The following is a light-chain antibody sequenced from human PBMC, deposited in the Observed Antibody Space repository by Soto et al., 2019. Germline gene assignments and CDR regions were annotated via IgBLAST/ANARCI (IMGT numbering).Light chain of an antibody. CDR1: QSVSSN. CDR2: GAS. CDR3: QQYGSSQT. V-gene: IGKV3-15*01. J-gene: IGKJ1*01. Sequence: EIVMTQSPATLSVSPGERATLSCRASQSVSSNLAWYQQKPGQAPRLLIYGASTRATGIPARFSGSGSGTDFTLTISRLEPEDFAVYYCQQYGSSQTFGQGTKVDI.